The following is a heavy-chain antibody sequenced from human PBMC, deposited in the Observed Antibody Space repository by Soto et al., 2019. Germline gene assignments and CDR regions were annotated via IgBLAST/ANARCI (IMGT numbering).Heavy chain of an antibody. V-gene: IGHV1-3*01. CDR1: GYTFTSYA. J-gene: IGHJ3*02. Sequence: XSVKFSFKASGYTFTSYAIPWVRQAPGQRLEWMGWINAGNGNTKYSQKFQGRVTITRDTSASTAYMELSSLRSEDTAVYYCARVEVAGPNAFDIWGQGPMVTVSS. D-gene: IGHD6-19*01. CDR2: INAGNGNT. CDR3: ARVEVAGPNAFDI.